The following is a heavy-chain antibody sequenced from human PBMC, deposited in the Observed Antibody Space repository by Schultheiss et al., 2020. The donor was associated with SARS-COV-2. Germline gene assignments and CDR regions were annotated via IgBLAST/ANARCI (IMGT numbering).Heavy chain of an antibody. CDR1: GFTFSNSD. V-gene: IGHV3-19*01. Sequence: GESLKISCAASGFTFSNSDMNWVRQAPGKGLEWVSGVSWNGSRTHYADSVKGRFTISRDNSKNTLYLQMNSLRAEDTAVYYCARDSEVMITFGGVIGVNGMDVWGQGTTVTVSS. D-gene: IGHD3-16*01. J-gene: IGHJ6*02. CDR2: VSWNGSRT. CDR3: ARDSEVMITFGGVIGVNGMDV.